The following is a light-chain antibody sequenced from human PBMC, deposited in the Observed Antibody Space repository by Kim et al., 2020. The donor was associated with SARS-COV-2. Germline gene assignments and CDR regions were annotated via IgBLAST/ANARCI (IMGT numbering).Light chain of an antibody. CDR2: AAS. V-gene: IGKV1-39*01. J-gene: IGKJ1*01. CDR3: QLSYSTPPS. Sequence: DIQMTQSPYTLSASVGDRVTITYRASQTISGYLNWYQQKPGKAPNLLIYAASSLMGGIPSSFSGSASATDFTLTISSLQPDVFASYRCQLSYSTPPSFGQGTKVDIK. CDR1: QTISGY.